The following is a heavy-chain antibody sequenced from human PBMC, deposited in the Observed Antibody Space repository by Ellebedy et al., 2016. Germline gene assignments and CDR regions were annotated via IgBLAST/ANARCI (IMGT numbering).Heavy chain of an antibody. CDR2: INPNSGGT. J-gene: IGHJ5*02. D-gene: IGHD3-10*01. CDR1: GYTFTGYY. V-gene: IGHV1-2*02. Sequence: ASVKVSCXASGYTFTGYYMYWVRQAPGQGLEWMGWINPNSGGTNYEQKFQGRVTMTRDTSISTAYMELSRLRSDDTAIYYCARQSYGSGTNLWGQGTLVIVSS. CDR3: ARQSYGSGTNL.